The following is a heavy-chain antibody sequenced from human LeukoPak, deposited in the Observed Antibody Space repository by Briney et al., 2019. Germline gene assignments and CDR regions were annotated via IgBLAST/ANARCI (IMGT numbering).Heavy chain of an antibody. CDR1: GLTFSSYG. CDR2: ISSSGGRT. Sequence: GGSLRFSCAASGLTFSSYGMSWVRQAPGRGLEWVSVISSSGGRTYYADSVRGRFTISRDNSKNTLYMQMNSLRAEDTAVYYCANMGSEIPFHYWGQGTLVTVSS. J-gene: IGHJ4*02. V-gene: IGHV3-23*01. D-gene: IGHD3-10*01. CDR3: ANMGSEIPFHY.